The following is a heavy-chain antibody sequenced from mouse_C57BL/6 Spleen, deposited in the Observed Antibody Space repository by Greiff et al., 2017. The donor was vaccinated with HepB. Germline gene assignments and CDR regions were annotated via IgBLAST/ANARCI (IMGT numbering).Heavy chain of an antibody. CDR3: ARSYDGYYWYFDV. CDR2: ISYSGST. J-gene: IGHJ1*03. Sequence: VQLKESGPGMVKPSQSLSLTCTVTGYSITSGYDWHWIRHFPGNKLEWMGYISYSGSTNYNPSLKSRISITHDTSKNHFFLKLNSVTTEDTATYYCARSYDGYYWYFDVWGTGTTVTVSS. D-gene: IGHD2-3*01. V-gene: IGHV3-1*01. CDR1: GYSITSGYD.